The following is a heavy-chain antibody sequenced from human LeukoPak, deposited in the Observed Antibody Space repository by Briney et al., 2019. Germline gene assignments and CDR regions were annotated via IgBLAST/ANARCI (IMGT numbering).Heavy chain of an antibody. CDR2: ISGSGGST. J-gene: IGHJ4*02. D-gene: IGHD3-22*01. Sequence: PGGSLRLSCAASGFTFSSYAMSWVRQAPGKGLEWVSAISGSGGSTYYADSVKGRFTISRDNSKNTLYLQMNSLRAEDTAVYYCARALRSGYYFFDYWGQGTLVTVSS. CDR3: ARALRSGYYFFDY. CDR1: GFTFSSYA. V-gene: IGHV3-23*01.